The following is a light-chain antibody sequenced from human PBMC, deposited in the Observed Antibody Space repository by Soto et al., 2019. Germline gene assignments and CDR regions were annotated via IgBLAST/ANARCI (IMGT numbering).Light chain of an antibody. Sequence: EIVLTQSPGTLSVSPGERATLSCRASQSVSSSYLAWYQQRRGQAPRLLSYGATSRATGIPDRVSGSGSGTEFTLTISRLEPEDFEVYYCHQYGSSPATFGQGTKVDIK. V-gene: IGKV3-20*01. CDR2: GAT. CDR3: HQYGSSPAT. J-gene: IGKJ1*01. CDR1: QSVSSSY.